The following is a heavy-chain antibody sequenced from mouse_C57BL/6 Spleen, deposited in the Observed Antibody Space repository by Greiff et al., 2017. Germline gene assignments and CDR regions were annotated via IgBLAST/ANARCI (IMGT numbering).Heavy chain of an antibody. D-gene: IGHD2-10*02. CDR3: ARSIGYAMDY. V-gene: IGHV5-17*01. Sequence: EVKLQESGGGLVKPGGSLKLSCAASGFTFSDYGMHWVRQAPEKGLEWVAYISSGSSTIYYADTVKGRFTISRDNAKNTLFLQMTSLRSEDTAMYYCARSIGYAMDYWGQGTSVTVSS. J-gene: IGHJ4*01. CDR1: GFTFSDYG. CDR2: ISSGSSTI.